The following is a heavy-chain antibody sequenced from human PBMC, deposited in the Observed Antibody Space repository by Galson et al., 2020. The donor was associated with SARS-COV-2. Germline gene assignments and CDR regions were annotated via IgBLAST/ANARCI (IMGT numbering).Heavy chain of an antibody. CDR2: ISWNSGSI. V-gene: IGHV3-9*01. CDR3: AKGLAVAVDDAFDI. D-gene: IGHD6-19*01. Sequence: GGSLRLSCAASGFTFDDYAMHWVRQAPGKGLEWVSGISWNSGSIGYADSVKGRFTISRDNAKNSLYLQMNSLRAEDTALYYCAKGLAVAVDDAFDIWGQGTMVTVSS. CDR1: GFTFDDYA. J-gene: IGHJ3*02.